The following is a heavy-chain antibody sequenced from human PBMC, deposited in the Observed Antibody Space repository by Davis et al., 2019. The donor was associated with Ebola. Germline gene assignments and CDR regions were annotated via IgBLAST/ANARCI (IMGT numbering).Heavy chain of an antibody. Sequence: PGGSLRLSCAASGFTFSSYAMSWVRQAPGKGLEWVSAISGSGGSTYYADSVKGRFTISRDNAKNTLYLQMNSLRAEDTAVYYCARDSSSWSLNWFDPWGQGTLVTVPS. D-gene: IGHD6-13*01. V-gene: IGHV3-23*01. J-gene: IGHJ5*02. CDR2: ISGSGGST. CDR1: GFTFSSYA. CDR3: ARDSSSWSLNWFDP.